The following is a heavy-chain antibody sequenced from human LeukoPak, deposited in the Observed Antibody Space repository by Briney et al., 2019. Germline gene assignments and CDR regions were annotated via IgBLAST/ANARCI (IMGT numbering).Heavy chain of an antibody. Sequence: ASVKVSFKASGYTFTSYTMNWVRQAPGQGLGWMGWINTNTGNPTYAQGFTGLFVFSLDTSFSTAYLQISSLKAEDNAVYYCARGGVYSSSWYVPYYYYYYMDVWGKGTTVTVSS. D-gene: IGHD6-13*01. V-gene: IGHV7-4-1*02. CDR2: INTNTGNP. J-gene: IGHJ6*03. CDR1: GYTFTSYT. CDR3: ARGGVYSSSWYVPYYYYYYMDV.